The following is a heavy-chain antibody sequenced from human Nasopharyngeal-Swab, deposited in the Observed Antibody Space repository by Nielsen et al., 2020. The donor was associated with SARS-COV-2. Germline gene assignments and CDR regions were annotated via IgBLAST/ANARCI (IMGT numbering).Heavy chain of an antibody. CDR3: ARDSDFWSPGYYYYYGMDV. CDR1: GGTFSSYA. D-gene: IGHD3-3*01. CDR2: IIPILGIA. V-gene: IGHV1-69*10. Sequence: SVKVSCKASGGTFSSYAISWVRQAPGQGLEWMGGIIPILGIANYAQKFQGRVTITADKSTSTAYMELSSLRSEDTAVYYCARDSDFWSPGYYYYYGMDVWGQGTMVTVSS. J-gene: IGHJ6*02.